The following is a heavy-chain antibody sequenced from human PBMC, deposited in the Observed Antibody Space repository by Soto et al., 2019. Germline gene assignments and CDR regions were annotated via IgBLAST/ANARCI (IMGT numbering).Heavy chain of an antibody. Sequence: SETLSLTCTVSGDSITSGVHYWSWIRQLPGKGLEWIGYIFYSGPTYYNPSLKSRVAISVDTSKNQFSLKLSSVTAADTAIYYCVRANHFDLWGQGTLVTSPQ. V-gene: IGHV4-30-4*02. CDR2: IFYSGPT. J-gene: IGHJ4*02. CDR1: GDSITSGVHY. CDR3: VRANHFDL.